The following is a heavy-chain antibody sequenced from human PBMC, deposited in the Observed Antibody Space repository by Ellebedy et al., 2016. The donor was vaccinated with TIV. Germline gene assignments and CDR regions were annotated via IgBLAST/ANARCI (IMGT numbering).Heavy chain of an antibody. CDR3: TTDPTMARGLMLGF. D-gene: IGHD3-10*01. CDR2: IKQDGSGK. V-gene: IGHV3-7*03. J-gene: IGHJ4*02. CDR1: GFTFDDYA. Sequence: GESLKISXAASGFTFDDYAMSWVRQGPGKGLEWVANIKQDGSGKFYVDSVKGRFTISRDNAKESLYLQMNSLKTEDTAVYFCTTDPTMARGLMLGFWGQGTLVAVSS.